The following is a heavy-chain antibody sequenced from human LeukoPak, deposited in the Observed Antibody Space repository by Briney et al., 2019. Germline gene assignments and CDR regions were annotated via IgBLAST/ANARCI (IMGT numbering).Heavy chain of an antibody. J-gene: IGHJ6*04. CDR2: IYHSGST. V-gene: IGHV4-4*01. CDR3: ARGVCSSTSCYHYYYYGMDV. D-gene: IGHD2-2*01. Sequence: PSETLSLTCAVSGGSISSSNWWSWVRQPPGKGLEWIGEIYHSGSTNYNPSLKSRVTISVDKSKNQFSLKLSSVTAADTAVYCCARGVCSSTSCYHYYYYGMDVWGKGTTVTVSS. CDR1: GGSISSSNW.